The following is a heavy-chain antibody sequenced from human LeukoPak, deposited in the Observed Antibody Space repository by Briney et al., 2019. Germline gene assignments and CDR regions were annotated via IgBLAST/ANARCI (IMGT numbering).Heavy chain of an antibody. J-gene: IGHJ4*02. D-gene: IGHD1-26*01. CDR1: GGSFSGYY. CDR3: ARIVGAIGVGDY. V-gene: IGHV4-34*01. Sequence: SETLSLTCAVYGGSFSGYYWSWIRQPPGKGLEWIGEINHSGSTNYNPSLKSRVTISVDTSKNQFSLKPSSVTASDTAVYYCARIVGAIGVGDYWGQGTLVTVSS. CDR2: INHSGST.